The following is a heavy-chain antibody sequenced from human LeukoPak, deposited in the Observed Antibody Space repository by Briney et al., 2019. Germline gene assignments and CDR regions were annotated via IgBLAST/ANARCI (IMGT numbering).Heavy chain of an antibody. Sequence: GGSLRLSCAASGFTFSGYWMSWVRQTPEKGLEWAANIKQDGYEKYYVDSVKGRFTISRDNAKNSLYLQMNSLRADDTAIYYCARDKIVGPTTLDYWGQGTLVTVSS. CDR1: GFTFSGYW. V-gene: IGHV3-7*01. D-gene: IGHD1-26*01. J-gene: IGHJ4*02. CDR2: IKQDGYEK. CDR3: ARDKIVGPTTLDY.